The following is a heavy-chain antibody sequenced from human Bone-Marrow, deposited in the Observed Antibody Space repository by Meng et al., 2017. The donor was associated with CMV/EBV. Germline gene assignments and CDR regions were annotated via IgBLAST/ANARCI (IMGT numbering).Heavy chain of an antibody. CDR1: GFTVSSIY. J-gene: IGHJ5*02. CDR2: IYSGGST. CDR3: AREADNNWFDP. V-gene: IGHV3-53*01. Sequence: EGPLVESGGGLIQPGGSLRLSCAASGFTVSSIYMSWVRQAPGRGLEWVSVIYSGGSTYYSDSVKGRFTISRDNSKNTLYLQMNSLRAEDTAVYYCAREADNNWFDPWGQGTLVTVSS.